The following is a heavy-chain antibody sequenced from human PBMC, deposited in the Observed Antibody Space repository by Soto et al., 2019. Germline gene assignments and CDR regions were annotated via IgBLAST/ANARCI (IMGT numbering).Heavy chain of an antibody. CDR3: AKDIPGGIPPP. J-gene: IGHJ5*02. CDR2: IYGSGTT. V-gene: IGHV4-4*07. Sequence: SETLSLTCTVSGDSLSGYFWSWIRQPADKGLEWIGRIYGSGTTIYNPSLRGRVTISLDTSKNQFSLRLTSVTAADTAVYYCAKDIPGGIPPPWGHGTLVTVSS. D-gene: IGHD2-8*02. CDR1: GDSLSGYF.